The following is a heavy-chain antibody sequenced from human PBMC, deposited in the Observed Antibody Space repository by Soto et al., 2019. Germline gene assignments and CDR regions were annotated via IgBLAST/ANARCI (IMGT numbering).Heavy chain of an antibody. Sequence: SVKVSCKGFGAIFNTYAISWVRQAPGQGLEWMGGIIPIFGTANYAQKFQGRVTITADKSTSTAYMELSSLRSEDAAVYYCARCFAGRAYFDYWGQGTLVTVSS. CDR2: IIPIFGTA. V-gene: IGHV1-69*06. J-gene: IGHJ4*02. CDR3: ARCFAGRAYFDY. CDR1: GAIFNTYA.